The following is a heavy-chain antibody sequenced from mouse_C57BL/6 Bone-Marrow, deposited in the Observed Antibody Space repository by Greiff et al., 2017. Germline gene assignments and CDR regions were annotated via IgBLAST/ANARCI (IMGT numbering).Heavy chain of an antibody. CDR3: TLYGPFYAMDY. CDR1: GYTFTDYE. V-gene: IGHV1-15*01. D-gene: IGHD1-1*02. CDR2: IDPETGGT. J-gene: IGHJ4*01. Sequence: VQLQQSGAELVRPGASVTLSCKASGYTFTDYEMHWVKQTPVHGLEWIGAIDPETGGTAYNQKFKGKAILTADKSSSTAYMELRSLTSEDSAVYYCTLYGPFYAMDYWGQGTSVTVSS.